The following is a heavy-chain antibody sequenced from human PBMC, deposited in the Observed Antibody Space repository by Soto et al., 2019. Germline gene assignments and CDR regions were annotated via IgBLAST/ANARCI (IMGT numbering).Heavy chain of an antibody. CDR2: ISSSSSYI. Sequence: GGSLRLSCAASGFTFSSYSMNWVRQAPGKGLEWVSSISSSSSYIYYADSVKGRFTISRDNAKNSLYLQMNSLRAEDTAVYYCARDPGYSYGYLFDYWGQGTLVTVSS. CDR1: GFTFSSYS. CDR3: ARDPGYSYGYLFDY. J-gene: IGHJ4*02. D-gene: IGHD5-18*01. V-gene: IGHV3-21*01.